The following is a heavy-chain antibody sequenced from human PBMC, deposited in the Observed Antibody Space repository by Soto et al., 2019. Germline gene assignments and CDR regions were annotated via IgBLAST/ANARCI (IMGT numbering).Heavy chain of an antibody. J-gene: IGHJ4*02. CDR3: ARGGAMGVDY. Sequence: EVQLVESGGGLVQPGGSLRLSCTASGFTFNNNWMHWVRQAPGKGLVWVARIDSYSTTTNYADSVKGRFTISRDNAKNTVFLHLNSLTDEDTAVYYCARGGAMGVDYWGQGTLVTVSS. V-gene: IGHV3-74*01. CDR2: IDSYSTTT. D-gene: IGHD1-26*01. CDR1: GFTFNNNW.